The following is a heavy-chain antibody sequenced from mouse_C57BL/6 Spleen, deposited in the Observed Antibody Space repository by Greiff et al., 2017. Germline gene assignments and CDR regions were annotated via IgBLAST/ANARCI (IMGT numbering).Heavy chain of an antibody. Sequence: VQLVESGPELVKPGASVKISCKASGYSFTSYYIHWVKQRPGQGLEWIGWIYPGSGNTKYNEKFKGKATLTADTSSSTAYMQLSSLTSEDSAVYYCARWGYSNSFAYWGQGTLVTVSA. V-gene: IGHV1-66*01. CDR2: IYPGSGNT. D-gene: IGHD2-5*01. CDR1: GYSFTSYY. CDR3: ARWGYSNSFAY. J-gene: IGHJ3*01.